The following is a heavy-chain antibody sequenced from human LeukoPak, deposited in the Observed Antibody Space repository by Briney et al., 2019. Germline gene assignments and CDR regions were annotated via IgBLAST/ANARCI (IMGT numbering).Heavy chain of an antibody. J-gene: IGHJ4*02. CDR1: GGSISIYY. CDR3: ARVEDDYFDY. CDR2: IYYSGST. Sequence: KTSETLSLTCTVSGGSISIYYWSWIRQPPGKGLEWIGYIYYSGSTYYNPSLKSRVTISVDTSKNQFSLKLSSVTAADTAVYYCARVEDDYFDYWGQGTLVTVSS. D-gene: IGHD5-24*01. V-gene: IGHV4-30-4*01.